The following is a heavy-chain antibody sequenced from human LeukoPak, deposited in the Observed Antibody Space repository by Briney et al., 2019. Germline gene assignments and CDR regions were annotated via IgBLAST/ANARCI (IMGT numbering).Heavy chain of an antibody. CDR1: GGTFSSYA. V-gene: IGHV1-69*13. Sequence: SVKVSCKASGGTFSSYAISWVRQAPGQGLEWMGGIIPIFGTANYAQKFQGRVTITADESTSTAYMELSSLRSEDTAVYYCAPYCSSNSCQLNWGQGTLVTVSS. CDR2: IIPIFGTA. CDR3: APYCSSNSCQLN. D-gene: IGHD2-2*01. J-gene: IGHJ4*02.